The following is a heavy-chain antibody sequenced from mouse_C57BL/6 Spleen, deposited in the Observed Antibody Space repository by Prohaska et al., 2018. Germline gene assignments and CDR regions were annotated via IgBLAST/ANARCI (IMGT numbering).Heavy chain of an antibody. D-gene: IGHD2-1*01. CDR1: GYTFTSYW. CDR2: IHPNSGST. Sequence: QVQLQQPGAELVKPGASVKLSCKASGYTFTSYWMHWVKQRPGQGLEWIGMIHPNSGSTNYNEKSKSKATLTVDKSSSTAYMQLSSLTSEDSAVYYCARSYGNYVDWFAYWGQGTLVTVSA. CDR3: ARSYGNYVDWFAY. J-gene: IGHJ3*01. V-gene: IGHV1-64*01.